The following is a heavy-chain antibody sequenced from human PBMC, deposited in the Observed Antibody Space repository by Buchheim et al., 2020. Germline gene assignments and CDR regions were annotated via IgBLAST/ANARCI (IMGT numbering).Heavy chain of an antibody. CDR3: ARHVRGYSYSPNSDY. CDR2: IDPSDSYT. CDR1: GYSFINYW. Sequence: EVQLVQSGAEVKKPGESLRISCKASGYSFINYWIIWVRQMPGKGLEWMGRIDPSDSYTSYSPSFQGHVTISTDKSISTAYPQWNSLNASDTAVYYCARHVRGYSYSPNSDYWGQGTL. J-gene: IGHJ4*02. D-gene: IGHD5-18*01. V-gene: IGHV5-10-1*01.